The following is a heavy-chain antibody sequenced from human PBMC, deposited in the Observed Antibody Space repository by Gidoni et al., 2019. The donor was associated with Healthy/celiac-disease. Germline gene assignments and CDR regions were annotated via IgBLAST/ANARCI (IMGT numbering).Heavy chain of an antibody. CDR1: GGTFSSYA. D-gene: IGHD3-3*01. CDR3: ASLGRWSTGRG. V-gene: IGHV1-69*06. J-gene: IGHJ4*02. Sequence: QVQLVQSGAEVKKPGSSVKVSCTASGGTFSSYAISWVRQAPGQGLEWMGGLIPILGTANYAQKFQGRVTITADKSTSTAYMELSSLRSEDTAVYYCASLGRWSTGRGWGQGTLVTVSS. CDR2: LIPILGTA.